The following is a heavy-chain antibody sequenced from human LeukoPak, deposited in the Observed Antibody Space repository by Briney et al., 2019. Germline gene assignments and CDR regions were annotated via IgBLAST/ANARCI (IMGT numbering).Heavy chain of an antibody. CDR1: GGSISNYY. J-gene: IGHJ5*02. Sequence: SETLSLTCTVSGGSISNYYWNWIRQPPGKGLEWIGYIYYSGTTNYNPSLKSRVSMSVDTSKNQFSLKMTSVTAADTAVYYCARVPHNCSGDRCYPRWFDPWGQGTLVIVSS. CDR2: IYYSGTT. D-gene: IGHD2-15*01. CDR3: ARVPHNCSGDRCYPRWFDP. V-gene: IGHV4-59*08.